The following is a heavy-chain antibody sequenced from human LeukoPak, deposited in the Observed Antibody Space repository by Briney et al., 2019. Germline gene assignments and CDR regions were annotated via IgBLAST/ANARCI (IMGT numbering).Heavy chain of an antibody. Sequence: SVKVSCKASGGTFSSYAISWVRQAPGQGLEWMGRIIPIFGTANYAQKFQGRVTITTDESTSTAYMELSSLRSEDTAVYYCARETTCTNGVCSHLDYWGQGTLVTVSS. D-gene: IGHD2-8*01. J-gene: IGHJ4*02. CDR1: GGTFSSYA. CDR3: ARETTCTNGVCSHLDY. V-gene: IGHV1-69*05. CDR2: IIPIFGTA.